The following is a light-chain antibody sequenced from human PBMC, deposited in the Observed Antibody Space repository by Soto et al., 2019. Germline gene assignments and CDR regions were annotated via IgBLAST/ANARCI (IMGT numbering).Light chain of an antibody. V-gene: IGKV3-20*01. CDR3: QQYGRA. J-gene: IGKJ1*01. Sequence: EIVLTQSPGTLSLSPGERATLSCRASQSVSSSSLAWYQQKPGQAPRLLIYGASRRATGIPDRFSGSGSGTDFTLTISRLEPEDLAVYYCQQYGRAFGQGTKVEIK. CDR2: GAS. CDR1: QSVSSSS.